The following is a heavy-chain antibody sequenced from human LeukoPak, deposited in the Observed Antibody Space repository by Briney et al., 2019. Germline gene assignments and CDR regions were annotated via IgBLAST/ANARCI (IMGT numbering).Heavy chain of an antibody. D-gene: IGHD3-9*01. CDR1: GYTFTDYF. V-gene: IGHV1-2*02. CDR2: INPNSGGT. J-gene: IGHJ4*02. Sequence: ASLKVSCKASGYTFTDYFMHWVRQAPGQGLEWMGWINPNSGGTKYAQIFEGRVTMTRDTSINTAYMELSRLRSDDTAMYYCARGVRFFDFYFDYWGQGTLVTVSS. CDR3: ARGVRFFDFYFDY.